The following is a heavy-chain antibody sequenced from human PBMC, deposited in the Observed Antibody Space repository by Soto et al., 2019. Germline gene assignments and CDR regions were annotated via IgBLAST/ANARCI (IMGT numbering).Heavy chain of an antibody. D-gene: IGHD3-22*01. CDR3: ARTYYYDSSGYYPDV. CDR2: IYSGGST. V-gene: IGHV3-53*01. Sequence: PGGSLRLSCAASGFTFSSYAMHWVRQAPGKGLEWVSVIYSGGSTYYADSVKGRFTISRDNSKNTLYLQMNSLRAEDTAVYYCARTYYYDSSGYYPDVWGQGTTVTVSS. J-gene: IGHJ6*02. CDR1: GFTFSSYA.